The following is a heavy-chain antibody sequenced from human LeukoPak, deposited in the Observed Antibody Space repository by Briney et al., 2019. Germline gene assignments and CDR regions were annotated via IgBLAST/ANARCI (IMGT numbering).Heavy chain of an antibody. CDR1: GGSFSGYY. J-gene: IGHJ6*02. D-gene: IGHD4-17*01. CDR2: INHSGST. V-gene: IGHV4-34*01. Sequence: SETLSLTCAVYGGSFSGYYWSWIRQPPGKGLEWIGEINHSGSTNYSPSLKSRVTISVDTSKNQFSLKLSSVTAADTAVYYCAREPVRLNYYYGMDVWGQGTTVTVSS. CDR3: AREPVRLNYYYGMDV.